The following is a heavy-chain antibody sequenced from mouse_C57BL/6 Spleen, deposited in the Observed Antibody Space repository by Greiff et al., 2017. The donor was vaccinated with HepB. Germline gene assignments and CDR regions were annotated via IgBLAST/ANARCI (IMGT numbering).Heavy chain of an antibody. Sequence: VQLQQPGAELVKPGASVKLSCKASGYTFTSYWMHWVKQRPGQGLEWIGMIHPHSGSTNYNEKFKSKATLTVDKSSSTAYMQLSSLTSEDSAVYYCARSGDRDYFDYWGQGTTLTVSS. D-gene: IGHD3-2*02. CDR2: IHPHSGST. J-gene: IGHJ2*01. CDR1: GYTFTSYW. CDR3: ARSGDRDYFDY. V-gene: IGHV1-64*01.